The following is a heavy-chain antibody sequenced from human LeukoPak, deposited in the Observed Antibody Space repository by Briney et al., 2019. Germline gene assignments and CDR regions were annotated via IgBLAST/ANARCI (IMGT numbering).Heavy chain of an antibody. CDR1: GFTFSSYG. D-gene: IGHD2-2*01. CDR3: AKDLVGYQLSMNWFDP. V-gene: IGHV3-30*02. Sequence: AGGSLRLSCAASGFTFSSYGMHWVRQAPGKGLEWVAFIRYDGSNKYYAGSVKGRFTISRDNSKNTLYLQMNSLRAEDTAVYYCAKDLVGYQLSMNWFDPWGQGTLVTVSS. J-gene: IGHJ5*02. CDR2: IRYDGSNK.